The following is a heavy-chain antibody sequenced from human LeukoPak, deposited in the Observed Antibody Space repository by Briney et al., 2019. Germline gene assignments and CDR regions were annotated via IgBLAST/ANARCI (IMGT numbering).Heavy chain of an antibody. Sequence: QPGGSLRLSCAASGFAFRNYGMSWVRQAPGKGLEWVSGISRTSGSTYYAASVKGRFTISRDNFKNTLYLQMNSLRVEDTAVYYCAKTDGNSGYDFLDFDSWGQGTLVTVSS. J-gene: IGHJ4*02. D-gene: IGHD5-12*01. CDR2: ISRTSGST. V-gene: IGHV3-23*01. CDR3: AKTDGNSGYDFLDFDS. CDR1: GFAFRNYG.